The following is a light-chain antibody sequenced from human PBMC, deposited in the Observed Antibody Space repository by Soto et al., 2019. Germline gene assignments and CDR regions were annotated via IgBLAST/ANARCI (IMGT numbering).Light chain of an antibody. V-gene: IGKV1-39*01. J-gene: IGKJ1*01. CDR3: QQSYSTPWT. CDR1: QSISSY. Sequence: DIQMTQSPSSLSASVGDRVTITCRASQSISSYLNWYQQKPGKAPQLLIYAASSLQSGVPSRFSDSGSGTDFTLTISSLQPEDFATYYCQQSYSTPWTFRQGTKVEIK. CDR2: AAS.